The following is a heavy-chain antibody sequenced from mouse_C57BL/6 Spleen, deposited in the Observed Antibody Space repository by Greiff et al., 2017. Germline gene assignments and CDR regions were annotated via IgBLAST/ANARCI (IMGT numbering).Heavy chain of an antibody. Sequence: QVQLKQPGAELVKPGASVKLSCKASGYTFTSYWMHWVKQRPGRGLEWIGRIDPNSGGTKYNEKFKSKATLTVDKPSSTAYMQLSSLTSEDSAVYYCAILHYYAMDYWGQGTSVTVSS. D-gene: IGHD2-10*01. CDR3: AILHYYAMDY. CDR2: IDPNSGGT. V-gene: IGHV1-72*01. CDR1: GYTFTSYW. J-gene: IGHJ4*01.